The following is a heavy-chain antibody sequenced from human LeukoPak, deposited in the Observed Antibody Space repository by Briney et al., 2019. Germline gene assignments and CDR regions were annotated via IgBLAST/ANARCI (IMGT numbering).Heavy chain of an antibody. CDR1: GFTFSSYE. D-gene: IGHD3-22*01. J-gene: IGHJ3*02. CDR3: ARGMYYYDSSGYAFDI. CDR2: ISSSGSTI. V-gene: IGHV3-48*03. Sequence: PGGSLRLSCAASGFTFSSYEMNWVRQAPGKGLEWVSYISSSGSTIYYADSVKGRFTISRDNAKNSLYLQMNSLRAEDTADYYCARGMYYYDSSGYAFDIWGQGTMVTVSS.